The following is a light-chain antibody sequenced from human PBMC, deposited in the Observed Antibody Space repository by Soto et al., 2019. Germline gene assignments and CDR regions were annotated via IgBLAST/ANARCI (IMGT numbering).Light chain of an antibody. CDR2: EVT. CDR1: SSDIGGHNY. V-gene: IGLV2-14*01. CDR3: SSFSTSITPCV. Sequence: QSALTQPASVSGSPGQSITIAFTGTSSDIGGHNYVSWYQQAPGKAPKLMIYEVTNRPSGVSNRFSGSKSGNTASLTISGLQPEDEADYYCSSFSTSITPCVFGTGTKVTVL. J-gene: IGLJ1*01.